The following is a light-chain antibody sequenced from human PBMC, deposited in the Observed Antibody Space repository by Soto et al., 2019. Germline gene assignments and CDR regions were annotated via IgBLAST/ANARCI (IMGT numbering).Light chain of an antibody. J-gene: IGKJ1*01. CDR2: AAS. CDR3: QQSYTPPRT. Sequence: DIQMTQSPSSLSASVGDRVSVTCRASQSISTFLDWYQQRPGEAPKLLIYAASSLQSGVPSRFSGSGSGADFTLTIGSLQPEDVATYYCQQSYTPPRTFGQGTKVEVK. CDR1: QSISTF. V-gene: IGKV1-39*01.